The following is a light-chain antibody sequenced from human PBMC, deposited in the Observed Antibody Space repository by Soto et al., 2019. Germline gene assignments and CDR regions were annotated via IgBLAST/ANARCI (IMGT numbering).Light chain of an antibody. CDR1: SNDVGRYYL. Sequence: QSALTQPASVSGSPGQSITISCTGTSNDVGRYYLVPWYQQGPGKAPKLMIYEGSKRPSGVSNRFSGSQSGNTASLTISGLQAGDEADYYCCSYAGTSSYVFGTGTKLTVL. CDR3: CSYAGTSSYV. CDR2: EGS. J-gene: IGLJ1*01. V-gene: IGLV2-23*01.